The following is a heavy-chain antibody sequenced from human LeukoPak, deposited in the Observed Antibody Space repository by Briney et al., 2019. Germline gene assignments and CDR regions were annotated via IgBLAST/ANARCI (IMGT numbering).Heavy chain of an antibody. V-gene: IGHV4-59*12. J-gene: IGHJ4*02. CDR1: GGSISSYY. CDR2: IYYSGST. CDR3: ARAGSGALRD. D-gene: IGHD3-10*01. Sequence: SETLSLTCTVSGGSISSYYWSWIRQPPGKGLEWIGYIYYSGSTNYNPSLKSRVTMSVDTSKNQFSLKLSSVTAADTAVYYCARAGSGALRDWGQGTLVTVSS.